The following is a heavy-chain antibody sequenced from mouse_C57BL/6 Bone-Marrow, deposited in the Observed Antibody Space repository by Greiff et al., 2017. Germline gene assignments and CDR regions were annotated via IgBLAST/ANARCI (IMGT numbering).Heavy chain of an antibody. CDR3: ARRPCMHYYAMDY. CDR1: GYTFTNYW. Sequence: QVQLKESGAELVRPGTSVKMSCKASGYTFTNYWIGWAKQRPGHGLEWIGDIYPGGGYTNYNEKFKGKATLTADKSSSTAYMQFSSLTSEDSAIYYCARRPCMHYYAMDYWGQGTSVTVSS. J-gene: IGHJ4*01. D-gene: IGHD2-10*02. V-gene: IGHV1-63*01. CDR2: IYPGGGYT.